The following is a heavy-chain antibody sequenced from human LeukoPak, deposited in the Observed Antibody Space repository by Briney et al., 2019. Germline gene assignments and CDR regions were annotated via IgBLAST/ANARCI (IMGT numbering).Heavy chain of an antibody. CDR2: INPSGGST. CDR1: GYTFTSYY. D-gene: IGHD2-2*01. V-gene: IGHV1-46*01. Sequence: ASVKVSCKASGYTFTSYYMHWVRQAPGQGLEWVGIINPSGGSTSYAQKFQGRVTMTRDTSTSTVYMELSSLRSEDTAVYYCARDVDYCSSTSCYFDYWGQGTLVTVSS. CDR3: ARDVDYCSSTSCYFDY. J-gene: IGHJ4*02.